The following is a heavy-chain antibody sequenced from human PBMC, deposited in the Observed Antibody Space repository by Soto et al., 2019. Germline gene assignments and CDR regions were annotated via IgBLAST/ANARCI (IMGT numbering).Heavy chain of an antibody. J-gene: IGHJ3*01. CDR2: IRTSNGNT. CDR1: GYSFTDYG. Sequence: QAQLVQSGGEVKQPGASVKVSCKASGYSFTDYGLSWVRQAPGQGLEWMGWIRTSNGNTRYAQKFQGRVTMTTDTFTSTDYMDLRSLRSEDTAVYYCARRDPADAFDLWGQGTMITVSS. V-gene: IGHV1-18*01. CDR3: ARRDPADAFDL.